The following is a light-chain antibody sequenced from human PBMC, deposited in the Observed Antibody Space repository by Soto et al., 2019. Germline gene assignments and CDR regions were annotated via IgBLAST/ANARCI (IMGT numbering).Light chain of an antibody. Sequence: EIVLTQSPGTLSLSPGERATLSCRASQSVTSNYLAWYQQKPGQAPRLLIYGASSMATGIPDRFSGSGSGTVFALTIRRLEPEDSAVYYCQQYFNSPPYTCGQGTKLEIK. J-gene: IGKJ2*01. CDR1: QSVTSNY. V-gene: IGKV3-20*01. CDR2: GAS. CDR3: QQYFNSPPYT.